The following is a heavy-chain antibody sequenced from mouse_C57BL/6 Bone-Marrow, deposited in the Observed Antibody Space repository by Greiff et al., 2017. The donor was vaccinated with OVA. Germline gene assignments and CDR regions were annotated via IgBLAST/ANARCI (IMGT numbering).Heavy chain of an antibody. Sequence: EVKLMESGGGLVKPGGSLKLSCAASGFTFSSYAMSWVRQTPEKRLEWVATISDGGSYTYYPDNVKGRFTISRDNAKNNLYLQMSHLKSEDTAMYYCARDRTTMITTTYFDYWGQGTTLTVSS. D-gene: IGHD2-4*01. V-gene: IGHV5-4*01. J-gene: IGHJ2*01. CDR2: ISDGGSYT. CDR3: ARDRTTMITTTYFDY. CDR1: GFTFSSYA.